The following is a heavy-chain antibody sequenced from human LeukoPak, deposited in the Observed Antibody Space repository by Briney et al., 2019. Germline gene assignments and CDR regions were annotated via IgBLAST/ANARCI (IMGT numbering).Heavy chain of an antibody. CDR3: AKGPLYYYDSSGYLDY. J-gene: IGHJ4*02. D-gene: IGHD3-22*01. Sequence: AVKVSCKASGATFSSYAISWVRQGPGQGLEWMGRIIPMHGIANYAQKFQGRVTITADKSTSTAYMELSSLRSEDTAVYYCAKGPLYYYDSSGYLDYWGQGTLVTVSS. V-gene: IGHV1-69*04. CDR1: GATFSSYA. CDR2: IIPMHGIA.